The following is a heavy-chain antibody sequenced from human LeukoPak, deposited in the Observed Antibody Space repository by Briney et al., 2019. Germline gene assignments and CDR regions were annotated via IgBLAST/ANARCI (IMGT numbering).Heavy chain of an antibody. CDR2: ISSSSTYI. CDR1: GFTFSTYS. J-gene: IGHJ3*02. D-gene: IGHD6-13*01. Sequence: PGGSLRLSCAASGFTFSTYSMNWVRQAPGKGLGWVSSISSSSTYISYADSVKGRFSISRDNAKNSLYLQMNSLRAEDTAVYYCARAIAAAGYAFDIWGQGTMVTVSS. V-gene: IGHV3-21*01. CDR3: ARAIAAAGYAFDI.